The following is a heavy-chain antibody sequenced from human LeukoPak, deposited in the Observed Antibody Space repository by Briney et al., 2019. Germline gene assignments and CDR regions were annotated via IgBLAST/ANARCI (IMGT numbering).Heavy chain of an antibody. CDR3: ARNPTPKQLAYYMDV. CDR1: GGTFSSYA. J-gene: IGHJ6*03. V-gene: IGHV1-69*05. CDR2: IIPIFGTA. Sequence: SVKVSCKASGGTFSSYAISWVRQAPGQGLEWMGGIIPIFGTANHAQKFQGRVTITTDESTSTAYMELSSLRSEDTAVYYCARNPTPKQLAYYMDVWGKGTTVTVSS. D-gene: IGHD6-6*01.